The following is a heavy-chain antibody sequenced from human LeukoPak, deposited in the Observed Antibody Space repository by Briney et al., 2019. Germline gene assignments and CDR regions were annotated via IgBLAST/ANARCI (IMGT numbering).Heavy chain of an antibody. CDR3: ASLVVPDSDDAFDI. CDR1: GGSISSGSYY. CDR2: IYTSGST. Sequence: SETLSLTCTVSGGSISSGSYYWSWIRQPAGKGLEWIGRIYTSGSTNYNPSLKSRVTISVDTSKNQFSLKLSSVTAADTAVYYCASLVVPDSDDAFDIWGQGTMVTVSS. V-gene: IGHV4-61*02. D-gene: IGHD2-2*01. J-gene: IGHJ3*02.